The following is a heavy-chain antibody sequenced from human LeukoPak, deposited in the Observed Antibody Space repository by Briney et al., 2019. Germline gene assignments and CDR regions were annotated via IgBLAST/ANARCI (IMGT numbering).Heavy chain of an antibody. D-gene: IGHD1-26*01. CDR1: GYSISSGNY. CDR3: ARGEVGSIGRLGY. V-gene: IGHV4-38-2*02. J-gene: IGHJ4*02. Sequence: PSETLSLTCSVSGYSISSGNYWGWIRQPPGKTLEWIGSTYQSGSTQLHPSLHSRVTISVDTSKNQFFLNLSSVTATDTAVYYCARGEVGSIGRLGYWGQGILVTVSS. CDR2: TYQSGST.